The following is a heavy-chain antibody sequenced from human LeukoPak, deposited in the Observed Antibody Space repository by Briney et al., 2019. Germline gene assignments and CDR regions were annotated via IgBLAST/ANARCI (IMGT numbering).Heavy chain of an antibody. CDR3: ARRRYGDYQDFFDY. CDR1: GYNFASYW. CDR2: IHPGDSDT. V-gene: IGHV5-51*01. Sequence: GESLKISCQGSGYNFASYWIAWVRQMPGKGLEWMGIIHPGDSDTGYSPSFQGQVTISADKSIRVAYLQWNILKASDAAIYYCARRRYGDYQDFFDYWGQGILVTVSS. D-gene: IGHD4-17*01. J-gene: IGHJ4*02.